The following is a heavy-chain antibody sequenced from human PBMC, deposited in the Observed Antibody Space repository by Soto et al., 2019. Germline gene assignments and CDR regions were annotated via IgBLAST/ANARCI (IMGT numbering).Heavy chain of an antibody. CDR2: IKSKTDGGTT. D-gene: IGHD3-9*01. Sequence: EVQLVESGGGLVKPGGSLRLSCAASGFTFSNAWMSWVRQAPGKGLEWVGRIKSKTDGGTTDYAAPVKGRFTISRDDSKNTLYLQMNSLKTEDTAVYYCTTQYYDILTAFDYWGQGTLVTVSS. CDR3: TTQYYDILTAFDY. CDR1: GFTFSNAW. V-gene: IGHV3-15*01. J-gene: IGHJ4*02.